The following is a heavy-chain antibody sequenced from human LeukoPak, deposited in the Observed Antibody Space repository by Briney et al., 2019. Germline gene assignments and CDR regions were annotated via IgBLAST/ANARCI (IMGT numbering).Heavy chain of an antibody. D-gene: IGHD1-26*01. CDR3: ARVGRSGSPGAFDI. V-gene: IGHV1-18*01. CDR2: IRSQNGAT. CDR1: GYTFHTDD. J-gene: IGHJ3*02. Sequence: PTASVRVSCRASGYTFHTDDITWVRQAPGRGLEWMGWIRSQNGATNYAQKLQGRVTMTTDASTSTVYIELRSLRSDDTAVYYCARVGRSGSPGAFDIWGQGTMVIVSA.